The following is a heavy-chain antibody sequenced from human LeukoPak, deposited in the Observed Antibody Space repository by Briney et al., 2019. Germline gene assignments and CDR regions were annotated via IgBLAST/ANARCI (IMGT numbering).Heavy chain of an antibody. V-gene: IGHV4-34*01. CDR2: INHSGST. CDR3: ARMRSHIWFDP. J-gene: IGHJ5*02. CDR1: GGSFSGYY. Sequence: PSETLSLTCAVYGGSFSGYYCSWIRQPPGKGLEWIGEINHSGSTNYNPSLKSRVTISVDTSKNQFSLKLSSVTAADAAVYYCARMRSHIWFDPWGQGTLVTVSS.